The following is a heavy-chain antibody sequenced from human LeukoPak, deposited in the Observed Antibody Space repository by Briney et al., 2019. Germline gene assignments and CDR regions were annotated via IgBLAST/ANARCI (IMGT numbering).Heavy chain of an antibody. D-gene: IGHD3-10*01. Sequence: SGTLSLTCAVYGGSFSGYYWSWIRQPPGKGLEWIGEINHSGSTNYNPSLKSRVTISVDTSKNQFSLKLSSVTAADTAVYYCARGRGARPPYYYYMDVWGKGTTVTVSS. CDR3: ARGRGARPPYYYYMDV. CDR1: GGSFSGYY. J-gene: IGHJ6*03. V-gene: IGHV4-34*01. CDR2: INHSGST.